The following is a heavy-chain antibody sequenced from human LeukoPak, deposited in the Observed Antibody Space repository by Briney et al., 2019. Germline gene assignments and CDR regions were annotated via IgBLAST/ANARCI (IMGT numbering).Heavy chain of an antibody. CDR1: GGSFSGYY. CDR3: ARALKPTAGTLVDF. D-gene: IGHD6-13*01. J-gene: IGHJ4*02. V-gene: IGHV4-34*01. CDR2: INHSGST. Sequence: SETLSLTCAVYGGSFSGYYWSWIRQPPGKGLEWIGEINHSGSTNYNPSLKSRVTISVDTSKNQFSLKLSSVTAADTAVYYCARALKPTAGTLVDFWGQGTLVTVSS.